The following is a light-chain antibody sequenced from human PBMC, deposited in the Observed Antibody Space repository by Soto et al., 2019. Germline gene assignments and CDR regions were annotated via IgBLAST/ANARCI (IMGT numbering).Light chain of an antibody. CDR2: DVS. CDR1: SSDVVGYNY. Sequence: QSALTQPASVSGSPGQSITISCTGTSSDVVGYNYVSWYQQHPGKAPKFMIYDVSNRPSGVSNRFSGSKPGNTASLTISGLQAEDEADYYCSSYTTSNTRQIVFGTGTKVTVL. J-gene: IGLJ1*01. CDR3: SSYTTSNTRQIV. V-gene: IGLV2-14*01.